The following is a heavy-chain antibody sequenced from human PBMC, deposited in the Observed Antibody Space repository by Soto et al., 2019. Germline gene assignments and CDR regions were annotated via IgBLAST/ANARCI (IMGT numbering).Heavy chain of an antibody. Sequence: SETLSLTCSVSGDYISGGDYYWSWIRQPPGEALEWIGHIHYSGSTYYNASLKNRLTVSMDTSKNQFSLKLTSVTAADTAVYYCARDKITGLFDYWGQGTLVTVSS. V-gene: IGHV4-30-4*01. J-gene: IGHJ4*02. CDR3: ARDKITGLFDY. CDR1: GDYISGGDYY. CDR2: IHYSGST. D-gene: IGHD2-8*02.